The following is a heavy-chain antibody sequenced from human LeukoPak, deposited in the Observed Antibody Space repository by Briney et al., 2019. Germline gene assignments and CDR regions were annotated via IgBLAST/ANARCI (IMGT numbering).Heavy chain of an antibody. D-gene: IGHD2-2*01. Sequence: SETLSLTCTVSGGSISSYYWRWIRQPPGKGLEWIGYIYYSGSTNYNPTLKSRVTISVDTSKNQVSLKLSSVTAADTAVYYCARDANVVVPAATRGYYYYYYMDVWGKGTTVTVS. CDR3: ARDANVVVPAATRGYYYYYYMDV. CDR2: IYYSGST. CDR1: GGSISSYY. J-gene: IGHJ6*03. V-gene: IGHV4-59*01.